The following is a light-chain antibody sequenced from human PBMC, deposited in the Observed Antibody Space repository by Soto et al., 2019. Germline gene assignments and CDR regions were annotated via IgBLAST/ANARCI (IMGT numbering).Light chain of an antibody. CDR2: EVR. CDR1: SIDVGGYNY. J-gene: IGLJ2*01. V-gene: IGLV2-14*01. Sequence: QSALTQPASVSGSPGQSSTISCTGTSIDVGGYNYVSWYQLHPGKVPKLMIYEVRYRHSGISNRFSGSKSGNTASLTISGLQAEDESDYYCSSYTSTSVVFGGGTKLTVI. CDR3: SSYTSTSVV.